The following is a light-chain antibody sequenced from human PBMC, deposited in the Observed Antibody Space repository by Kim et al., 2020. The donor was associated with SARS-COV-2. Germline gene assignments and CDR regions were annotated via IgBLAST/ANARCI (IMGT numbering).Light chain of an antibody. CDR3: QQLNSYPRT. CDR1: TGISSD. CDR2: AAS. V-gene: IGKV1-9*01. J-gene: IGKJ1*01. Sequence: EIVGDRATITCRASTGISSDLAWYQQKPGKAPKVLIYAASTLQSGVPSRFSGSGSGTEFTLTISSLQPEDFATYYCQQLNSYPRTFGQGTKVDIK.